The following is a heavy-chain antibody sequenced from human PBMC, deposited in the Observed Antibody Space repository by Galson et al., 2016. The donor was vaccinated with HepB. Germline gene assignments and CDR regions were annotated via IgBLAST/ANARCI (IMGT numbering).Heavy chain of an antibody. CDR3: ARECGSDYDFNWGSYRSRPYWCFDL. J-gene: IGHJ2*01. CDR2: VFHSGTP. D-gene: IGHD3-16*02. CDR1: GGSISPYY. V-gene: IGHV4-59*01. Sequence: SETLSLTCNVSGGSISPYYWAWIRQPPGKRLEWIGNVFHSGTPNYNPSLKSRVTISLDTSQQHFSLRLGSVAAADTAVYYCARECGSDYDFNWGSYRSRPYWCFDLWGRGTLVTVSS.